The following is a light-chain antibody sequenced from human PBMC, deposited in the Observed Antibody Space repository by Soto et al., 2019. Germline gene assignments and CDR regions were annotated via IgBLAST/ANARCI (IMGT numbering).Light chain of an antibody. V-gene: IGLV2-14*01. CDR1: SSDIGGYNF. CDR2: EVS. CDR3: SSHTSYNTQV. Sequence: QSVLTQPASGSRSPGQSIAISCTGTSSDIGGYNFVSWYQQHPGKAPKLMIHEVSNRPSGVSDRFSGSKSGNTASLTISGLQADDEADYYCSSHTSYNTQVFGTGTKVTVL. J-gene: IGLJ1*01.